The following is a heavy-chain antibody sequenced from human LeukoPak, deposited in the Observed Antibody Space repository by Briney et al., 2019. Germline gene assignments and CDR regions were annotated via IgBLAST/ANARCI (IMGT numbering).Heavy chain of an antibody. Sequence: PGGSLRLSCAASGFTFSSYSMNWVRQAPGKGLEWVSYISSRSSNIYYADSVKGRFTISRDNSENTLYLQMNSLRAGDTAVYYCAKAGNTAWTAVDCWGQGTLVTVSS. V-gene: IGHV3-48*01. CDR3: AKAGNTAWTAVDC. D-gene: IGHD1/OR15-1a*01. CDR2: ISSRSSNI. J-gene: IGHJ4*02. CDR1: GFTFSSYS.